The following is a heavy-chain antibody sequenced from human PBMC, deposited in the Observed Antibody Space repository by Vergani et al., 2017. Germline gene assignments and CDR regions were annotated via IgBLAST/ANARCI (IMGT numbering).Heavy chain of an antibody. Sequence: EVPLVQSGAEVQKPGESLKISCKGSGYKFTNYWIGWVRQMPGKGLEWMGIIYPGDSDTRYSPSFQGQVTISADKSISTAYLQWSSLKASDTAMYYCARQQYYYDSSGYHGNFDYWGQGTLVTVSS. D-gene: IGHD3-22*01. CDR3: ARQQYYYDSSGYHGNFDY. V-gene: IGHV5-51*01. CDR1: GYKFTNYW. CDR2: IYPGDSDT. J-gene: IGHJ4*02.